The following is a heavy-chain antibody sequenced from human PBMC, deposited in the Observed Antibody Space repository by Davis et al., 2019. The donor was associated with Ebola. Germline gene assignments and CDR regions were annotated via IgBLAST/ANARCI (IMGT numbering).Heavy chain of an antibody. V-gene: IGHV5-51*01. D-gene: IGHD5-18*01. Sequence: GESLKISCKGSGYSFINYWIGWVRQMPGKGLEWMGIIYPGDSDTRYSPSFQGQVTISADKSISTAYLQWSSLKASDTAMYYCTRVASVGYLPSDYWGQGTLVTVSS. CDR3: TRVASVGYLPSDY. CDR1: GYSFINYW. J-gene: IGHJ4*02. CDR2: IYPGDSDT.